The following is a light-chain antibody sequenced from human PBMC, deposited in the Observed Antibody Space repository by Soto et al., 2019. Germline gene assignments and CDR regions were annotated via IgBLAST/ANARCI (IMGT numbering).Light chain of an antibody. CDR3: CSSGGSPTYV. Sequence: HSVLTQPVSGSGSPGQSITIPCTGTSSNVGSYKLVSWYQQHPGKAPKLMIFEVNKRPSGVSNRFSGSKSGNTASLTISGLKVEDEADYYCCSSGGSPTYVFGTGTKVTVL. CDR1: SSNVGSYKL. CDR2: EVN. V-gene: IGLV2-23*02. J-gene: IGLJ1*01.